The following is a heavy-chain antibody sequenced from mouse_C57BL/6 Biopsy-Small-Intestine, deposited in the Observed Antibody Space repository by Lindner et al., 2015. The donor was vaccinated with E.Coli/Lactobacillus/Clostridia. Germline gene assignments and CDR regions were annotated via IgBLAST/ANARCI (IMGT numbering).Heavy chain of an antibody. J-gene: IGHJ4*01. CDR1: GYTFTNYA. D-gene: IGHD5-1-1*01. CDR3: ARDPVIPAVMSHFDY. V-gene: IGHV1-79*01. Sequence: SVKVSCKASGYTFTNYAISWVRQAPGQGLEYMGWISAYNGNTLYAQKFQGRVTMTTDTSTRTAYMELRSLRSDDTAVYFCARDPVIPAVMSHFDYWGQGTLVTVSS. CDR2: ISAYNGNT.